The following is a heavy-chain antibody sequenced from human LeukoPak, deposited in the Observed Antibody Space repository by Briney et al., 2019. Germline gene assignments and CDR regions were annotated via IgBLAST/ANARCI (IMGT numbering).Heavy chain of an antibody. CDR3: ARGWGIVGATVYYFDY. CDR2: ISSSSSTI. Sequence: GGSLRLSCAASGFTLSSYSMNWVRQAPGKGLEWVSYISSSSSTIYYADSVKGRFTISRDNAKNSLYLQMNSLRAEDTAVYYCARGWGIVGATVYYFDYWGQGTLVTVSS. V-gene: IGHV3-48*04. J-gene: IGHJ4*02. CDR1: GFTLSSYS. D-gene: IGHD1-26*01.